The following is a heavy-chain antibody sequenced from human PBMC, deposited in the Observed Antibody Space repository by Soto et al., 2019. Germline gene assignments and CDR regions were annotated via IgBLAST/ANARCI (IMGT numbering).Heavy chain of an antibody. V-gene: IGHV1-2*04. CDR2: INPNSGGT. Sequence: ASVKVSCKASGYTFTGYYMHWVRQAPGQGLEWMGWINPNSGGTNYAQKFQGWVTMTRDTSMSTAYMELSRLRSEDTAVYYCAMGGYSYGGLYYYGMDVWGQGTTVTVSS. J-gene: IGHJ6*02. CDR3: AMGGYSYGGLYYYGMDV. D-gene: IGHD5-18*01. CDR1: GYTFTGYY.